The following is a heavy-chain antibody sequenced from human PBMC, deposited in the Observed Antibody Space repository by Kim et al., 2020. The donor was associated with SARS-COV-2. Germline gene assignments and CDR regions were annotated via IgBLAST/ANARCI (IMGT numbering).Heavy chain of an antibody. J-gene: IGHJ4*02. D-gene: IGHD4-17*01. CDR1: GFSFNSFV. CDR3: AKDAGEGSVFFDG. V-gene: IGHV3-23*03. CDR2: INSRGNTT. Sequence: GGSLRLSCAASGFSFNSFVMGWVRQSPGTGLAWVALINSRGNTTYYADSVQGRFTISRDNSKNTLFLQMGSLRADDAAVYYCAKDAGEGSVFFDGWGQGTLVSVSS.